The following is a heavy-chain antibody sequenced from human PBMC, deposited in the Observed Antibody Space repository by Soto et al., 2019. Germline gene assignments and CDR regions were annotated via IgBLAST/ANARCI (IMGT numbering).Heavy chain of an antibody. CDR3: ASIQFGVGIYNHGWWFDP. CDR1: GYTFTSYD. D-gene: IGHD3-3*01. V-gene: IGHV1-8*01. Sequence: ASVKVSGKASGYTFTSYDINWVRQATGQGLEWMGWMNPNSGNTGYAQKFQGRVTMTRNTSISTAYMELSSLRSEDTAVYYCASIQFGVGIYNHGWWFDPWGQGTLVTVSS. CDR2: MNPNSGNT. J-gene: IGHJ5*02.